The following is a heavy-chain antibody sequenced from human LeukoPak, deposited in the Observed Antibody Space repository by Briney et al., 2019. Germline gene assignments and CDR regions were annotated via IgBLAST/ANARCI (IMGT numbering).Heavy chain of an antibody. J-gene: IGHJ4*02. CDR2: INPDGSIE. CDR3: ATEAWYRFEY. D-gene: IGHD2-15*01. Sequence: GGSLRLSCAASVLTFNSDWMRWVRQAPGGGLECVAKINPDGSIEQYVDSVKGRFTISRDNSKKSLFLQMNSLRVEDTAVYYCATEAWYRFEYWGQGTLVTVSP. V-gene: IGHV3-7*01. CDR1: VLTFNSDW.